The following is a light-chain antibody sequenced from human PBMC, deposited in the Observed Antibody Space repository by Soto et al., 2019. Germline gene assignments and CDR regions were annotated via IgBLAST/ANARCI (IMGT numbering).Light chain of an antibody. V-gene: IGKV1-6*01. CDR1: QGIRND. Sequence: AIQMTQSPSSLSASVGDRVTITCRASQGIRNDLGWYQQKPGKAPKLLIHTVSSLQSGVPSRFSGSGSGTDFTLTISSLQPEDFATYYCLQDYNYPLTFGQGTKVDIK. J-gene: IGKJ1*01. CDR2: TVS. CDR3: LQDYNYPLT.